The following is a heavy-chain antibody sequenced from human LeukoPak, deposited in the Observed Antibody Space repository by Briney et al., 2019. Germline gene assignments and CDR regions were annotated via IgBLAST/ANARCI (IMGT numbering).Heavy chain of an antibody. CDR1: GFTFSSYA. J-gene: IGHJ4*02. Sequence: PGASLRLSCAASGFTFSSYAMSWVRQAPGKGLEWVSAISGSGGSTYYADSVKGRFTVSRDSSKNTLYLQMNSLRAEDTAVYYCAKGVVSPKEFYFDYWGQGTLVTVSS. CDR3: AKGVVSPKEFYFDY. D-gene: IGHD3-10*01. CDR2: ISGSGGST. V-gene: IGHV3-23*01.